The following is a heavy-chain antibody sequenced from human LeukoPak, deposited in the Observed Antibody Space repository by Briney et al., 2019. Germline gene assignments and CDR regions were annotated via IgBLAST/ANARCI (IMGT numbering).Heavy chain of an antibody. Sequence: SETLSLTCAVYGGSFSGYYWSWIRQPPGKGLEWIGEINHSGGTNYNPSLKSRVTISVDTSKNQFSLKLSSVTAADTAVYYCARGRSVDIVVVPAAVSIDFDYWGQGTLVTVSS. V-gene: IGHV4-34*01. CDR3: ARGRSVDIVVVPAAVSIDFDY. CDR1: GGSFSGYY. J-gene: IGHJ4*02. CDR2: INHSGGT. D-gene: IGHD2-2*01.